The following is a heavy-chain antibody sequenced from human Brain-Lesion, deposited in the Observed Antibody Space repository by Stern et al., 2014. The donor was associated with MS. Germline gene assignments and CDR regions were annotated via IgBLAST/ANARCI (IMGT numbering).Heavy chain of an antibody. CDR1: GGSISSSSYY. CDR2: IYYRGST. Sequence: QVQLVQSGPGLVKPSETLSLTCTVSGGSISSSSYYWGWIRQPPGKGLEWIGSIYYRGSTYYNPSLKSRVTISMDTSKNQFSLRLSPVTAADTAVYFCAKLWLGELPESPFDYWGQGTLVTVSS. CDR3: AKLWLGELPESPFDY. V-gene: IGHV4-39*01. D-gene: IGHD3-10*01. J-gene: IGHJ4*02.